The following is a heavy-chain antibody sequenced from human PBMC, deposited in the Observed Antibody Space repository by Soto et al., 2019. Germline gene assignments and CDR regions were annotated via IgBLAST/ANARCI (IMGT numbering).Heavy chain of an antibody. D-gene: IGHD2-15*01. Sequence: EVQLLESGGGLVQPGGSLRLSCAASGFTFSSYAMSWVRQAPGKGLEWVSAISGSGGSTYYADSVKGRFTISRDNSNNTLYLQMNSLRAEDTAVYYCAKDDVVLAATRSRWYFDLWGRGTLVTVSS. CDR1: GFTFSSYA. J-gene: IGHJ2*01. CDR3: AKDDVVLAATRSRWYFDL. CDR2: ISGSGGST. V-gene: IGHV3-23*01.